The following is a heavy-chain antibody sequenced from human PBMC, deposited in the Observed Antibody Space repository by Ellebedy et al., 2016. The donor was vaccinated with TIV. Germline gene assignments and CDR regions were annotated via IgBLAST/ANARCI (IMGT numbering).Heavy chain of an antibody. CDR2: ISYDATFK. J-gene: IGHJ4*02. CDR3: ARDNNKRAYSDSSGYTDY. D-gene: IGHD3-22*01. Sequence: GESLKISCAASGFTFTNYAMHWVRQAPGKGLEWVAVISYDATFKYYADSVKGRFTISRDNSRNTLYLQMYSLRADDTAGYFCARDNNKRAYSDSSGYTDYWGQGTLVTVSS. CDR1: GFTFTNYA. V-gene: IGHV3-30*04.